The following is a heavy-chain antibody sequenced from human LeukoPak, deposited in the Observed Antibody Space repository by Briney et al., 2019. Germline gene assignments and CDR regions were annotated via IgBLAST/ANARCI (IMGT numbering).Heavy chain of an antibody. D-gene: IGHD3-3*01. J-gene: IGHJ4*02. CDR1: GFTVSSNY. Sequence: GGSLRLSCAASGFTVSSNYMSWVRQAPGKGLEWVSVIYSGGSTYYADSVKGRFTISRDNSKNTLYLQMNSLRAEDTAVYYCARGPERLLRFLEWLLDYWGQGTLVTVSS. CDR2: IYSGGST. CDR3: ARGPERLLRFLEWLLDY. V-gene: IGHV3-53*01.